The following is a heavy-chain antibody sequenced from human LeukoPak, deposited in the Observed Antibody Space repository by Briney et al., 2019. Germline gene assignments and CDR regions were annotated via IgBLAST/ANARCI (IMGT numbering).Heavy chain of an antibody. V-gene: IGHV1-69*04. CDR3: ARDSADGSYSAFDI. D-gene: IGHD1-26*01. Sequence: ASVKVSCKASGGTFSSYAISWVRQAPGQGLEWMGRIIPILGIANYAQKFQGRVTITADKSTSTAYMELSRLRSDDTAVYYCARDSADGSYSAFDIWGQGTMVTVSS. CDR2: IIPILGIA. J-gene: IGHJ3*02. CDR1: GGTFSSYA.